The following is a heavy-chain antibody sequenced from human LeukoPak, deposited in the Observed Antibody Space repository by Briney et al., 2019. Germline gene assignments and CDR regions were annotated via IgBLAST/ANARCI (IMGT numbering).Heavy chain of an antibody. V-gene: IGHV3-30*04. CDR2: ISFDSTSR. CDR3: ARGGYYSSSWYWFDP. J-gene: IGHJ5*02. Sequence: GGSLRLSCAGSGFFFSDYVMHWVRQAPGKGLEWVAVISFDSTSRYYTDSVKGRFTISRDNAKNSLYLQMNSLRAEDTAVYYCARGGYYSSSWYWFDPWGQGTLVTVSS. D-gene: IGHD6-13*01. CDR1: GFFFSDYV.